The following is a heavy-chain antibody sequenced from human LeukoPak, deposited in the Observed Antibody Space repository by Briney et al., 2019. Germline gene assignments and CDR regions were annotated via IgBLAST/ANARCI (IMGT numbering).Heavy chain of an antibody. CDR1: GGSISSGSYY. CDR2: IYTSGST. V-gene: IGHV4-61*02. J-gene: IGHJ4*02. D-gene: IGHD3-10*01. CDR3: AREPRGYGSAYFDY. Sequence: SSETLSLTCTVSGGSISSGSYYWSWIRQPAGKGLEWIGRIYTSGSTNYNPSLKSRVTISVDTSKNQFSLKLSSVTAADTAVYYCAREPRGYGSAYFDYWGQGTLVTVSS.